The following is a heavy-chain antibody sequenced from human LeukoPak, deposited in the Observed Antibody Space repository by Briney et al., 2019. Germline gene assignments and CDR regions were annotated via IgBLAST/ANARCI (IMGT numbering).Heavy chain of an antibody. Sequence: GGSLRLSCAASGFTFSSYGLHWVRQAPGKGLEWVALIRSDGSSKNYADSVKGRFTISRDTSKNTVYLQMSSLRAEDTAVYYCAKWSGDYPSYYLDYWGQGTLVTVSS. CDR2: IRSDGSSK. CDR1: GFTFSSYG. V-gene: IGHV3-30*02. D-gene: IGHD4-17*01. CDR3: AKWSGDYPSYYLDY. J-gene: IGHJ4*02.